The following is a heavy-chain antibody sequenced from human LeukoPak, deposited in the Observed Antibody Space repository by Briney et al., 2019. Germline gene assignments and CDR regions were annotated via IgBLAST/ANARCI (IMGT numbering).Heavy chain of an antibody. D-gene: IGHD6-19*01. J-gene: IGHJ4*02. CDR1: GGTFSSYA. V-gene: IGHV1-69*04. CDR2: IIPILGIA. Sequence: SVKVSCKASGGTFSSYAISWVRQAPGQGLEWMGRIIPILGIANYAQKFQGRVTITADKSTSTAYMELSSLKSEDTAVYYCASRLAVAGTIPDYWGQGTLVTVSS. CDR3: ASRLAVAGTIPDY.